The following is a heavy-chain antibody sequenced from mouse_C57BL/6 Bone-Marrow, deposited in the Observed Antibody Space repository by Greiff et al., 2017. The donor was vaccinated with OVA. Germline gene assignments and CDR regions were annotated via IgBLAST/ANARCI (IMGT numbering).Heavy chain of an antibody. J-gene: IGHJ1*03. CDR2: IDPSDSYT. CDR3: ALTGDWYFDV. Sequence: QVQLQQPGAELVKPGASVKLSCKASGYTFTSYWMQWVKQRPGQGLEWIGEIDPSDSYTNYNQKFKGKATLTVDTSSSTAYMQLSSLTSEDSAVYYCALTGDWYFDVWGTGTTVTVSS. CDR1: GYTFTSYW. V-gene: IGHV1-50*01. D-gene: IGHD4-1*01.